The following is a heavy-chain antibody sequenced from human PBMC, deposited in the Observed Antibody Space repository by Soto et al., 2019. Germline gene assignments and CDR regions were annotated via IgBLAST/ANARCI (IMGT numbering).Heavy chain of an antibody. CDR2: IYYSGST. D-gene: IGHD2-15*01. Sequence: ATLSLTCTVSGGCVSSGRYYWSWLRQPPGKGLEWIGYIYYSGSTNYNPSLKSRVTISVDTSKNQFSLKLSSVTAADTAVYYCARGYCSGGSCYHYYYGMDVWGQGTTVTVSS. V-gene: IGHV4-61*01. CDR1: GGCVSSGRYY. J-gene: IGHJ6*02. CDR3: ARGYCSGGSCYHYYYGMDV.